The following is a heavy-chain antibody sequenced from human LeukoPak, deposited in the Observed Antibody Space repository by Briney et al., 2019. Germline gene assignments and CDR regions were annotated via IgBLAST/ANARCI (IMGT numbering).Heavy chain of an antibody. CDR2: IYYTGST. CDR3: ARRSRGGFDY. J-gene: IGHJ4*02. Sequence: SETLSLTCTVSGGSISSSSYYWAWIRQPPGKGLEWIGSIYYTGSTYYNPSLKSRVTISVDTSKNQFSLKLSSVTAADTAVYYCARRSRGGFDYWGQGTLVTVSS. D-gene: IGHD1-26*01. V-gene: IGHV4-39*01. CDR1: GGSISSSSYY.